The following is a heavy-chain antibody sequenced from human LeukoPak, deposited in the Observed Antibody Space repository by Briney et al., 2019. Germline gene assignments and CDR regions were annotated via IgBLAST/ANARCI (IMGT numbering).Heavy chain of an antibody. CDR1: GFTFSKAW. CDR3: TTGESMVGTTIHVRWAD. Sequence: GGSLRLSCAASGFTFSKAWMTWVRQAPGKGLEWVGRIKSKTAGGTTDYAAPVKGRFTISRDDSKNTLYLEMNSLKTEDTAVYYCTTGESMVGTTIHVRWADWGQGTTVTVSS. CDR2: IKSKTAGGTT. V-gene: IGHV3-15*01. J-gene: IGHJ6*02. D-gene: IGHD1-26*01.